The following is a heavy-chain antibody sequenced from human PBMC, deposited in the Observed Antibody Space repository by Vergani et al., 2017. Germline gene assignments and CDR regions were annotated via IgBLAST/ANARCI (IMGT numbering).Heavy chain of an antibody. Sequence: QITLKESGPTLVKPTQTLTLTCTFSGLSLNTHGVSVAWIRQPPGKALDWLALIYWNDDQHYSPSLNNRVTITKDTSKNQVVLTMTNMDYADTGTYYCVYRKTVCGTTVCFYPFYYFYYMDVWVKGTTVAVSS. D-gene: IGHD1-7*01. CDR3: VYRKTVCGTTVCFYPFYYFYYMDV. V-gene: IGHV2-5*04. CDR2: IYWNDDQ. CDR1: GLSLNTHGVS. J-gene: IGHJ6*03.